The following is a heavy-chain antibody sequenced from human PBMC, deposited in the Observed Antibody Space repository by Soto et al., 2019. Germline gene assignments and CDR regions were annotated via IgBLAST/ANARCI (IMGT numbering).Heavy chain of an antibody. CDR3: ARYLYGSGSSFSGMDV. J-gene: IGHJ6*02. D-gene: IGHD3-10*01. Sequence: QVQLQESGPGLVKPSGTLSLTCAVSGGSIRSSNWWSWVRQPPGKGLEWIGEIYHSGSTNYNPSLNTRVTISVDNTKTQFALNRISVTAADTAVYYCARYLYGSGSSFSGMDVWGQGTTVTFSS. V-gene: IGHV4-4*02. CDR1: GGSIRSSNW. CDR2: IYHSGST.